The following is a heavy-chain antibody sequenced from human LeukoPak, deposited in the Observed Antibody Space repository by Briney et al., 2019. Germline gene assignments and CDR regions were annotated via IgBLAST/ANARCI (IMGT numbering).Heavy chain of an antibody. V-gene: IGHV2-5*02. Sequence: SGPTLVKPTHTLTLTCTFSGFSRSPSGVGVGWIRQPPGKALECLALTYWDDDNRYSPSPKSRLTITKDTSRDQVVHTLTNMDPVDTATYYCARTYYDILTRYSGSDYWGQGTLVTVSS. CDR3: ARTYYDILTRYSGSDY. D-gene: IGHD3-9*01. J-gene: IGHJ4*02. CDR1: GFSRSPSGVG. CDR2: TYWDDDN.